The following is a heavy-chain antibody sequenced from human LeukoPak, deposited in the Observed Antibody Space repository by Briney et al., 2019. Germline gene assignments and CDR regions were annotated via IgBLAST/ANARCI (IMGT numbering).Heavy chain of an antibody. CDR3: ARTGGYSYGYSFYYYYYMDV. CDR2: INHSGST. J-gene: IGHJ6*03. CDR1: GGSFSGYY. D-gene: IGHD5-18*01. V-gene: IGHV4-34*01. Sequence: MPSETLSLTCAVYGGSFSGYYWSWIRQPPGKGLEWIGEINHSGSTNYNPSLKSRVTISVDTSKNQFSLKLSSVTAADTAVYYCARTGGYSYGYSFYYYYYMDVWGKGTTVTISS.